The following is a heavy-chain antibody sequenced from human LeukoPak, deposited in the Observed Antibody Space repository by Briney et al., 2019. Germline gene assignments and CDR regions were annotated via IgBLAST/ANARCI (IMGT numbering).Heavy chain of an antibody. CDR1: GFTFNGYG. CDR2: ISYHGSNK. D-gene: IGHD2-15*01. J-gene: IGHJ6*04. V-gene: IGHV3-30*03. CDR3: ARGETVAAPHYGMDV. Sequence: GGSLRLSCAASGFTFNGYGMHWVRQAPGKGLEGVAVISYHGSNKYYADSVKGRFTISRDNSKNTLYLQMNSLRTEDTAVYYCARGETVAAPHYGMDVWGKGTTVTVSS.